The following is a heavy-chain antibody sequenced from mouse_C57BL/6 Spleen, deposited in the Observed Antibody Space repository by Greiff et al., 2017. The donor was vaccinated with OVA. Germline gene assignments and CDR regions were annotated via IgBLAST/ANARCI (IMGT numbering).Heavy chain of an antibody. J-gene: IGHJ2*01. Sequence: QVQLQQPGAELVKPGASVKLSCKASGYTFTSYWMQWVKQRPGQGLEWIGEIDPSDSYTDYNQKFKGKATLTVDTSSSTAYMQLSSLTSEDSAVYYCAISGITTVVATDYWGQGTTLTVSS. CDR2: IDPSDSYT. V-gene: IGHV1-50*01. D-gene: IGHD1-1*01. CDR3: AISGITTVVATDY. CDR1: GYTFTSYW.